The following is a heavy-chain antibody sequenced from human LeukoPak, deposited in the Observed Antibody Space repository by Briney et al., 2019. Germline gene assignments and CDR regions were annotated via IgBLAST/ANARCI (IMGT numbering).Heavy chain of an antibody. CDR1: GFTFSAYA. D-gene: IGHD3-10*02. J-gene: IGHJ6*04. CDR3: ARELHYYVAMDV. Sequence: PGGSLRLSCEASGFTFSAYAMTWVRQAPGKGLEWVWYICGDKKSNYSASVKGRFAISRDNSKSKVSLHLNSLRAADTALYYCARELHYYVAMDVWGEGTTVYVSS. CDR2: ICGDKKS. V-gene: IGHV3-23*03.